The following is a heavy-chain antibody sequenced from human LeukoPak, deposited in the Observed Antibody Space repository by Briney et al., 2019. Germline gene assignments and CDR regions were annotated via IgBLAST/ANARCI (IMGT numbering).Heavy chain of an antibody. J-gene: IGHJ4*02. CDR2: ISGSSSYI. CDR1: GFTFHNYG. Sequence: GGSLRLSCAASGFTFHNYGMNWVRQAPGKGLEWVSSISGSSSYIYYADSMKGRFTISRDNAKNSLYLQMNSLTAEDTAMYYCAKDAQVRGVINGFDYWGQGTLVTVSS. V-gene: IGHV3-21*01. D-gene: IGHD3-10*01. CDR3: AKDAQVRGVINGFDY.